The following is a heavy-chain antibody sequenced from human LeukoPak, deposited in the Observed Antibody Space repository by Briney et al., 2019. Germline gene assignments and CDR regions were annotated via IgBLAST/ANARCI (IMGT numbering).Heavy chain of an antibody. Sequence: GTSVKVSCKASGYTFTSYYMHWVRQAPGQGLEWMGWINPNSGGTNYAQKFQGRVTMTRDTSISTAYMELSRLRSDDTAVYYCARDQAYGSGILDIWGQGTMVTVSS. D-gene: IGHD3-10*01. CDR3: ARDQAYGSGILDI. J-gene: IGHJ3*02. CDR2: INPNSGGT. V-gene: IGHV1-2*02. CDR1: GYTFTSYY.